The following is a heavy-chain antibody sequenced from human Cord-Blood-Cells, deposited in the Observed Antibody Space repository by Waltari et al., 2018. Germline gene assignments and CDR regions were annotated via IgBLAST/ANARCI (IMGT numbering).Heavy chain of an antibody. J-gene: IGHJ4*02. D-gene: IGHD1-20*01. CDR1: GGTFSSYA. CDR3: ARGGNWNDVDY. CDR2: IIPSLGIA. V-gene: IGHV1-69*10. Sequence: QVQLVQSGAEVKKPGSSVKVSCKASGGTFSSYAISWVRQAPGQGLEWMGGIIPSLGIANYAQKFQGRGTITADKSTSTAYMELSSLRSEDTAVYYCARGGNWNDVDYWGQGTLVTVSS.